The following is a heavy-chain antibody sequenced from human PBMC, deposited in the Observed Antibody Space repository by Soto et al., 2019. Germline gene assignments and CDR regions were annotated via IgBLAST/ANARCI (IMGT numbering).Heavy chain of an antibody. D-gene: IGHD3-16*02. J-gene: IGHJ4*02. Sequence: KTSETLSLTCTVSGDSISNYYWSWIRQPPGKGLEWIGYIYYSGSSNYNPSLKSRVTISVDESKNQFSLKLSSVTAADTAVYYCARGYTPMGYWGQGTLVTVSS. V-gene: IGHV4-59*12. CDR3: ARGYTPMGY. CDR2: IYYSGSS. CDR1: GDSISNYY.